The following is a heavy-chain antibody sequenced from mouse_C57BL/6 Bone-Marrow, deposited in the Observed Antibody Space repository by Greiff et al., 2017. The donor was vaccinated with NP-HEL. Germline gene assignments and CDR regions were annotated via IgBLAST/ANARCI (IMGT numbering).Heavy chain of an antibody. CDR3: TRGGGILLRSSMDY. V-gene: IGHV5-9-1*02. D-gene: IGHD1-1*01. Sequence: EVNVVESGEGLVKPGGSLKLSCAASGFTFSSYAMSWVRQTPEKRLEWVASISSGGDYIYYADTVKGRFTISRDNARNTLYLQMSSLTSEDTAVYYCTRGGGILLRSSMDYWGQGTSVTVSS. CDR2: ISSGGDYI. J-gene: IGHJ4*01. CDR1: GFTFSSYA.